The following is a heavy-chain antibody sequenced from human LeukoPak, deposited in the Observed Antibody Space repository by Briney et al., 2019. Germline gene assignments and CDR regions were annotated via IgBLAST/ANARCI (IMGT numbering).Heavy chain of an antibody. CDR2: INPDGNKK. V-gene: IGHV3-7*01. Sequence: PGRSLRLSCAASGFTFSSYGMHWVRQAPGKGLEGVASINPDGNKKYSADSVKGRFTISRDNAENSLYLQMNSLSVEDTAFYYCARDLAYSRLDYWGQGMLVTVSS. D-gene: IGHD5-18*01. J-gene: IGHJ4*02. CDR1: GFTFSSYG. CDR3: ARDLAYSRLDY.